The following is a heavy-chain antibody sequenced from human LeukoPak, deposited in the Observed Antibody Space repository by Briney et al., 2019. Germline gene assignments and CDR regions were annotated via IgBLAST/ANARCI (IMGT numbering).Heavy chain of an antibody. CDR3: ARSYSRYPYYFDY. CDR1: GGSISSGGYS. J-gene: IGHJ4*02. V-gene: IGHV4-30-2*01. Sequence: SETLSLTCAVSGGSISSGGYSWSWIRQPPGKGLEWIGYIYHSGSTYYNPSLKSRVTISVDRSKNQFSLKLSSVTAADTAVYYCARSYSRYPYYFDYWGQGTLVTVSS. D-gene: IGHD6-13*01. CDR2: IYHSGST.